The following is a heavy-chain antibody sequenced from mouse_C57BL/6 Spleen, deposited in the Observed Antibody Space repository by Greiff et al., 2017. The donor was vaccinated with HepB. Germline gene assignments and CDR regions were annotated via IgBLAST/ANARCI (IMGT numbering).Heavy chain of an antibody. V-gene: IGHV5-17*01. CDR1: GFTFSDYG. CDR3: ARDYYGSSYGDYFDY. J-gene: IGHJ2*01. D-gene: IGHD1-1*01. Sequence: DVMLVESGGGLVKPGGSLKLSCAASGFTFSDYGMHWVRQAPEKGLEWVAYISSGSSTIYYADTVKGRFTISRDNAKNTLFLQMTSLRSEDTAMYYCARDYYGSSYGDYFDYWGQGTTLTVSS. CDR2: ISSGSSTI.